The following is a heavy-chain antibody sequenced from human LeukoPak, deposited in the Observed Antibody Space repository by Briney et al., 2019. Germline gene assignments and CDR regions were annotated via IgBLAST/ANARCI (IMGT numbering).Heavy chain of an antibody. CDR2: INPNSGGT. D-gene: IGHD6-13*01. V-gene: IGHV1-2*06. CDR1: GYTFTGYY. CDR3: ARDRIGGGYSSSWVEGNWFDP. J-gene: IGHJ5*02. Sequence: ASVKVSCKASGYTFTGYYMHWVRQAPGQGREWMGRINPNSGGTNYAQKFQGRVTMTRDTSLRTAYMELSRLRSDDTAVYYCARDRIGGGYSSSWVEGNWFDPWGQGTLVTVSS.